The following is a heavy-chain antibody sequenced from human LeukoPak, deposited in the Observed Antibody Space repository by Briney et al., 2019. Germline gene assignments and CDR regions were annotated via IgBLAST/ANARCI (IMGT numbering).Heavy chain of an antibody. J-gene: IGHJ4*02. V-gene: IGHV3-74*03. D-gene: IGHD6-6*01. CDR1: GFTFRNHW. Sequence: LAGGSLRLSCAASGFTFRNHWMHWVRQTPGKGLVWVSRISSDGSSTTYADSVKGRFTISRDNAKNTLYLQMNNLRAEDTAMYYCARDQRVTGRPDIDYWGQGTLVILSS. CDR3: ARDQRVTGRPDIDY. CDR2: ISSDGSST.